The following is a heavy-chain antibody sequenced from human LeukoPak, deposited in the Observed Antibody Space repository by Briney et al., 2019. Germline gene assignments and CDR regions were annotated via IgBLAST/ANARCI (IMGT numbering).Heavy chain of an antibody. CDR3: ATTGYCSSTSCYTMGYFDY. V-gene: IGHV3-23*01. D-gene: IGHD2-2*01. Sequence: PGGSLRLSCAASGFTFSSYAMSWVRQAPGKGLEWVSAISGSGGSTYYADSVKGRFTISRDNSKNTLYLQMNSLRAEDTAVYYCATTGYCSSTSCYTMGYFDYWGQGTLVTVSS. CDR2: ISGSGGST. CDR1: GFTFSSYA. J-gene: IGHJ4*02.